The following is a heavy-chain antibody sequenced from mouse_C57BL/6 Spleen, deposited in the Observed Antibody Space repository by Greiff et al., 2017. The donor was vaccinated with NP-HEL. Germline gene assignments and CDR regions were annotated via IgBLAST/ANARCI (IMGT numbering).Heavy chain of an antibody. CDR2: IDPSDSET. D-gene: IGHD4-1*01. Sequence: QVQLQQPGAELVRPGSSVKLSCKASGYTFTSYWMHWVKQRPIQGLEWIGNIDPSDSETHYNQKFKDKATLTVDKSSSTAYMQLSSLTSEDSAVYYCARRETGTCYYAMDYWGQGTSVTVSS. V-gene: IGHV1-52*01. CDR1: GYTFTSYW. CDR3: ARRETGTCYYAMDY. J-gene: IGHJ4*01.